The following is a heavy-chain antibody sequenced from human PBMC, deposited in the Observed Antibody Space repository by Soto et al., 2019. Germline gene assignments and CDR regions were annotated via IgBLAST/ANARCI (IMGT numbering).Heavy chain of an antibody. CDR3: ARDSRCCGMDV. CDR1: GASMRSYY. Sequence: QVELQESGPGLVKPSATISLTCNVSGASMRSYYWTWMRQSPGKGLEWLGNVFYTGNTNLNPSLRSLLSISVDTSKNTFSLMLNSVTAADTAVYYCARDSRCCGMDVWGQGTTVTVSS. V-gene: IGHV4-59*01. J-gene: IGHJ6*02. CDR2: VFYTGNT.